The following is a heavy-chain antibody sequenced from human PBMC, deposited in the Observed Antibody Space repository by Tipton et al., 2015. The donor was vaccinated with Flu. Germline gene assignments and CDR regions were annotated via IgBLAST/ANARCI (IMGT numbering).Heavy chain of an antibody. V-gene: IGHV4-34*01. CDR2: INHSGST. D-gene: IGHD5-18*01. Sequence: TLSLTCAVYGGSFNGYYWSWIRQPPGKGLEWIGEINHSGSTDYNPSLKSRVTISVDTSKNQFSLKLSSVTAADTAVYYCARGHTAMVGSLYYYGMDVWGQGTTVTVSS. J-gene: IGHJ6*02. CDR3: ARGHTAMVGSLYYYGMDV. CDR1: GGSFNGYY.